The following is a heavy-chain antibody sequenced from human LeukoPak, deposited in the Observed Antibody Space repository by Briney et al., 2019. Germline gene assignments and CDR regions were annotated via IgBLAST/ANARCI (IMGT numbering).Heavy chain of an antibody. CDR3: ARDRLQLQS. V-gene: IGHV4-39*07. D-gene: IGHD5-24*01. CDR2: IYYSGST. Sequence: SETLSLTCTVSGGSISSSSYYWGWIRQPPGKGLEWIGSIYYSGSTYYNPSLKSRVAISVDTSKNQFSLKLSSVTAADTAVYYCARDRLQLQSWGQGTLVTVSS. CDR1: GGSISSSSYY. J-gene: IGHJ5*02.